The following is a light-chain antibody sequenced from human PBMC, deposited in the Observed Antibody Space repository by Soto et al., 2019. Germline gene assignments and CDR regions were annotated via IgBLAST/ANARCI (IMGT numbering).Light chain of an antibody. J-gene: IGLJ1*01. CDR2: DVT. CDR1: SSDVGAYNY. Sequence: QSVLTQPASVSGSPGQSITISCTGTSSDVGAYNYVSWYQQHPGKAPKLMIYDVTNRPSGVSNRFSGSKSGYTASLTISGLQAEDEADYYCSSYTTSSTDVFGTGTQLTVL. CDR3: SSYTTSSTDV. V-gene: IGLV2-14*03.